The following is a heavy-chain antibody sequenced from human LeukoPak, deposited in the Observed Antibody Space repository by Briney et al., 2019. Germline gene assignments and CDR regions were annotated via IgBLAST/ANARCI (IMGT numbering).Heavy chain of an antibody. CDR2: IYYSGST. V-gene: IGHV4-59*08. J-gene: IGHJ5*02. CDR3: ARLGGTTLRPYNWFDP. Sequence: SETLSLTCTVSGGSISSYYWSWIRQPPGKGLEWIGYIYYSGSTNYNPSLKSRVPISVDTSKNQFSLKLSSVTAADTAVYYCARLGGTTLRPYNWFDPWGQGTLVTVSS. D-gene: IGHD2-15*01. CDR1: GGSISSYY.